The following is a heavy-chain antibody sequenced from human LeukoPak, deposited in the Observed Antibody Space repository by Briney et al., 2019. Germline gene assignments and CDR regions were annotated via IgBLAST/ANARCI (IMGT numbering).Heavy chain of an antibody. V-gene: IGHV4-59*01. D-gene: IGHD3-10*01. CDR1: GGSISSYY. Sequence: PSETLSLTCTVSGGSISSYYWSWIRQPPGKGLEWIGYIYYSGSTNYNPSPKSRVTISVDTSKNQFSLKLSSVTAADTAVYYCARYSAYGSGISWGQGTLVTVSS. CDR2: IYYSGST. J-gene: IGHJ4*02. CDR3: ARYSAYGSGIS.